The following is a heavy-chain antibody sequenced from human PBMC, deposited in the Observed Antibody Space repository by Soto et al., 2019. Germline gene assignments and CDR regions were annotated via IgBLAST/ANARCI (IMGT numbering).Heavy chain of an antibody. CDR2: MSHSGGT. V-gene: IGHV4-34*01. CDR3: ARVERGTATTVVDAFDI. J-gene: IGHJ3*02. Sequence: QVQLQQWGAGLLKPSETLSLTCAVFGGSVNSGNYYLSWIRQPPGKGLAWIGEMSHSGGTHFNPSLKGRVTISVDTSKNPVSLKMSSVTAADTALYYCARVERGTATTVVDAFDIWGPGTMVTVSS. CDR1: GGSVNSGNYY. D-gene: IGHD1-1*01.